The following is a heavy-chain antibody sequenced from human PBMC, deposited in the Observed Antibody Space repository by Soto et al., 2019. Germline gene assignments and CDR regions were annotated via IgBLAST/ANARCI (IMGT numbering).Heavy chain of an antibody. V-gene: IGHV3-23*01. Sequence: GGSLRLSCAASGFTFSSYAMSWVRQAPGKGVVWVSAISGSGVSTYYANSVKGRFSISRDNSKNTLYLQMNSMRAEDTAVYYCAKDSEGSFEYWGQGTLVTVSS. CDR1: GFTFSSYA. J-gene: IGHJ4*02. CDR3: AKDSEGSFEY. CDR2: ISGSGVST.